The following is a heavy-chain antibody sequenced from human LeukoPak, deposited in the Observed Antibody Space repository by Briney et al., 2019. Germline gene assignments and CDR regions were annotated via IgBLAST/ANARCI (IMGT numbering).Heavy chain of an antibody. V-gene: IGHV3-49*04. Sequence: PGGSLRLSCTASGFTFGDYAMSWVRQAPGKGLEWVGFIRSKAYGGTTEYAASVKGRFTISRDDSKSIAYLQMNSLRADDTGVYYCARDNRDYFYYGMDVWGQGTTVTVSS. CDR3: ARDNRDYFYYGMDV. CDR2: IRSKAYGGTT. J-gene: IGHJ6*02. CDR1: GFTFGDYA. D-gene: IGHD2/OR15-2a*01.